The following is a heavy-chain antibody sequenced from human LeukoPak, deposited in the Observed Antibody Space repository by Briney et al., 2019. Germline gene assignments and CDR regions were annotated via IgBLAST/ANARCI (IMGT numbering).Heavy chain of an antibody. J-gene: IGHJ4*02. V-gene: IGHV1-18*01. Sequence: ASVKVSCKASGYTFTSYGISWVRQAPGQGLEWMGWIIAYNGNTNYAQKLQGRVTMTTDTSTSTAYMELRSLRSDDTAVYYCARALYSSTWYVLNYWGQGTLVTVSS. CDR2: IIAYNGNT. D-gene: IGHD6-13*01. CDR3: ARALYSSTWYVLNY. CDR1: GYTFTSYG.